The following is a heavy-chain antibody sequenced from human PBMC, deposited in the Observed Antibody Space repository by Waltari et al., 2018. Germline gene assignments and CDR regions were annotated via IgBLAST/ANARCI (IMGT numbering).Heavy chain of an antibody. CDR2: ISAYNGNT. V-gene: IGHV1-18*01. D-gene: IGHD2-2*01. CDR3: ARDRYPNLWGYCSSTSCYWPGAFDI. Sequence: QVQLVQSGAEVKKPGASVKVSCKASGYTFTSYGISWVRQAPGQGLEWMGWISAYNGNTNYAQKLQGRVTMTTDTSTSTAYMELRSLRSDDTAVYYCARDRYPNLWGYCSSTSCYWPGAFDIWGQGTMVTVSS. CDR1: GYTFTSYG. J-gene: IGHJ3*02.